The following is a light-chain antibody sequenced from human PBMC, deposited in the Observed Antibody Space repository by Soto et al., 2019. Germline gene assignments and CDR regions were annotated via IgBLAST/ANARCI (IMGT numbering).Light chain of an antibody. J-gene: IGKJ3*01. CDR1: QSLVDSDGKTH. Sequence: VVMTKSPLSLSVTLGQPASISCRTRQSLVDSDGKTHINWFQQRPGQSPSRLIYKFSNWDTGVPVRFSGSGSGTDFTLKISRVEAEDVGVYYCMQGTHCPFTVFPGTNLDIK. CDR3: MQGTHCPFT. V-gene: IGKV2D-30*01. CDR2: KFS.